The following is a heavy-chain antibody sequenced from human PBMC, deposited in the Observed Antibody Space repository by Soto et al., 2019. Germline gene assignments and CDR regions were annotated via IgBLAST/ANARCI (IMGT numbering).Heavy chain of an antibody. D-gene: IGHD4-17*01. CDR1: GFSLSTSGVG. V-gene: IGHV2-5*02. Sequence: QITLKESGPTLVKPTQTLTLTCTFSGFSLSTSGVGVGWIRQPPGKALEWLALIYWDDDKRYSPSLKSRPTTTKDTPNNQMVLTMTNMDPVDTATYYCARAGGYGGNSNFDYWGQGTLVTVSS. CDR2: IYWDDDK. CDR3: ARAGGYGGNSNFDY. J-gene: IGHJ4*02.